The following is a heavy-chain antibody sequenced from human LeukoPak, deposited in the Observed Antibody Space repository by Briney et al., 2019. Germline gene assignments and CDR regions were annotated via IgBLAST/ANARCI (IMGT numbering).Heavy chain of an antibody. CDR3: ARADGPSYYYGSGSYSS. Sequence: TGGSLRLSCAASGFTFSSYAMHWVRQAPGKGLEWVAVISYDGSNKYYADSVKGRFTISRDNSKNTLYLQMNSLRAEDTAVYYCARADGPSYYYGSGSYSSWGQGTLVTVSS. D-gene: IGHD3-10*01. J-gene: IGHJ5*02. CDR1: GFTFSSYA. CDR2: ISYDGSNK. V-gene: IGHV3-30*04.